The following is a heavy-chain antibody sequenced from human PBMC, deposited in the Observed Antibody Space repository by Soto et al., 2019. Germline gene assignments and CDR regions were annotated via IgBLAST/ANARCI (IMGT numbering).Heavy chain of an antibody. D-gene: IGHD1-1*01. Sequence: GASVKVSCKASGYTFTGYYMHWVRQAPGQGLEWMGWINPNIGGTNYAQKFQGWVTMTRDTSISTAYMELSRLRSDDTAVYYCARGVGTHYYGMDVWGQGTTVTVSS. CDR1: GYTFTGYY. J-gene: IGHJ6*02. CDR3: ARGVGTHYYGMDV. V-gene: IGHV1-2*04. CDR2: INPNIGGT.